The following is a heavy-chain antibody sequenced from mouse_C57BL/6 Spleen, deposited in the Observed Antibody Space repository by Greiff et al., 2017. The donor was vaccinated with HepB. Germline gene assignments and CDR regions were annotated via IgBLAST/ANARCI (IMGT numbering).Heavy chain of an antibody. V-gene: IGHV1-69*01. CDR2: IDPSDSYT. CDR1: GYTFTSYW. J-gene: IGHJ3*01. CDR3: ARGGDYGSSAWFAY. Sequence: QVQLKQPGAELVMPGASVKLSCKASGYTFTSYWMHWVKQRPGQGLEWIGEIDPSDSYTNYNQKFKGKSTLTVDKSSSTAYMQLSSLTSEDSAVYYCARGGDYGSSAWFAYWGQGTLVTVSA. D-gene: IGHD1-1*01.